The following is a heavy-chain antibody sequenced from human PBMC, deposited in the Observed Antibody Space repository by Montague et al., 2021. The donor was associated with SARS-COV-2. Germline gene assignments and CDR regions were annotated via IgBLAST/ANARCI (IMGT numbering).Heavy chain of an antibody. CDR1: GGSFSGYY. V-gene: IGHV4-34*01. Sequence: SETLSLTCAVSGGSFSGYYWCWIRQPPRKGLERTGEVNHSGSTNNNPSPKSRVTNSVDTSTNQFSLKLSPVPAADTAVYFCARGFRSVVPAVLGVAFYYYFDMDVWGQGTTVTVSS. CDR3: ARGFRSVVPAVLGVAFYYYFDMDV. D-gene: IGHD2-2*01. CDR2: VNHSGST. J-gene: IGHJ6*02.